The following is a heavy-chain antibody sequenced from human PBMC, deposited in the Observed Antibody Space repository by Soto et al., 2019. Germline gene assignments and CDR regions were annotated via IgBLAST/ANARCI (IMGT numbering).Heavy chain of an antibody. V-gene: IGHV1-69*08. Sequence: QVQLVQSGAEVKKPGSSVKVSCKASGGTFSTYTITWVRQAPGQGLEWMGRIIPIIGILNYAQKFQGRVTISADKFTGTAYMELTVLRSDDTAAYYCAGDPDSHYNDSHASSYPWGQGTLVTVSS. J-gene: IGHJ5*02. CDR3: AGDPDSHYNDSHASSYP. D-gene: IGHD4-4*01. CDR2: IIPIIGIL. CDR1: GGTFSTYT.